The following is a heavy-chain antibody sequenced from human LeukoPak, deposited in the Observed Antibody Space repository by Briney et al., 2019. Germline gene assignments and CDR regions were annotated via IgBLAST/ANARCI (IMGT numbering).Heavy chain of an antibody. CDR2: INQDGSQK. Sequence: PGGSLRLSCTASGFTFSTYWMTWVRRAPGKGLEWVANINQDGSQKYHVDSVKGRFTISRDNAKNSLHLQMNSLRAEDTAVYYCARVFSSGYSDYWGQGTLVTVSS. D-gene: IGHD3-22*01. CDR1: GFTFSTYW. V-gene: IGHV3-7*01. CDR3: ARVFSSGYSDY. J-gene: IGHJ4*02.